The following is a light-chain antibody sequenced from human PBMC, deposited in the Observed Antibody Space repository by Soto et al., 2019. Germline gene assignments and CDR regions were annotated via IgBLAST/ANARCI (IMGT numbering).Light chain of an antibody. CDR3: QQYESTPPT. Sequence: DIVMTQSPDSLAVSLGERATINCKSSQSVLYSSNNKNKLAWYQQRPGQPPKLLIYWASTRESGVPDRFSGSGSGTDFTLTITSLQAEDVAVYYCQQYESTPPTFGQGTKLEIK. CDR2: WAS. V-gene: IGKV4-1*01. J-gene: IGKJ2*01. CDR1: QSVLYSSNNKNK.